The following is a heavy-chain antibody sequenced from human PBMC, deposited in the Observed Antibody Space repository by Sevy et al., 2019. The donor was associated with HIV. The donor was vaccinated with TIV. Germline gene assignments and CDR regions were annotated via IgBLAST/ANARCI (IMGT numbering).Heavy chain of an antibody. J-gene: IGHJ4*02. V-gene: IGHV5-51*01. CDR1: GYNFPNYG. CDR2: IYPGDSDV. CDR3: ARGVLASYFDY. D-gene: IGHD2-8*01. Sequence: GESLKISCKGSGYNFPNYGIAWVRQMPGKDLEWMGIIYPGDSDVRYSPSFQGQVTFSADKSISTAYQQWSSLKASDSAIYYCARGVLASYFDYWGQGTLVTVSS.